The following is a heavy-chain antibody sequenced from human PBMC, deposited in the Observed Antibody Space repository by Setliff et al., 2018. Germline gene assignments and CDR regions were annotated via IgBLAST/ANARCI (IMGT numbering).Heavy chain of an antibody. CDR2: IYYTGST. Sequence: SETPSLTCTVPGGSISSSSHYWGWIRQPPGKGLEWIGSIYYTGSTYYNPSLKSRVTMSVDTSKRQFSLKLGSATAADTAVYYCARDMGQPYYFESWGLGTLVTVSS. D-gene: IGHD1-1*01. J-gene: IGHJ4*02. V-gene: IGHV4-39*07. CDR3: ARDMGQPYYFES. CDR1: GGSISSSSHY.